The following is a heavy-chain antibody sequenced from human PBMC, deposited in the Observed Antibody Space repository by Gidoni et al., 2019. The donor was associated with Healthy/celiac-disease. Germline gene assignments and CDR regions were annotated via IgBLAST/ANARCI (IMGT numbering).Heavy chain of an antibody. CDR2: ISSSSSYI. D-gene: IGHD5-18*01. J-gene: IGHJ5*02. CDR1: GFTFSSYS. CDR3: ARGPSHTAMVT. Sequence: EVQLVESGGGLVKPGGSLRLSCAASGFTFSSYSMNWVRQAPGKGLEWVSSISSSSSYIYYADSVKGRFTISRDNAQNSLYLQMNSLRAEDTAVYYCARGPSHTAMVTWGQGTLVTVSS. V-gene: IGHV3-21*01.